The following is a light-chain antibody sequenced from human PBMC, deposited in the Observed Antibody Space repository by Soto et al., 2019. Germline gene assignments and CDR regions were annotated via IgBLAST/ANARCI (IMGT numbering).Light chain of an antibody. V-gene: IGKV3-20*01. CDR1: QSVSNSY. J-gene: IGKJ4*01. CDR2: GAS. CDR3: QQYGSSPLT. Sequence: EIVLTQSPGTLSLSPGERATLSCRASQSVSNSYLAWYQQKPGQAPRLLIYGASSRATGIPDRFSDSGSGTDFTLAISRLEPEDYAVYYWQQYGSSPLTFGGEPKVELK.